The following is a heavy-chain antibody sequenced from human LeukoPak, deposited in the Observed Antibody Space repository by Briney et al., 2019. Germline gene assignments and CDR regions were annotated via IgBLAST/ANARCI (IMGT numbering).Heavy chain of an antibody. J-gene: IGHJ6*04. CDR1: GFIFNDYE. D-gene: IGHD3-10*02. V-gene: IGHV3-48*03. CDR3: AELGITMIGGV. CDR2: ISRSAAAI. Sequence: GGSLRLSCAAFGFIFNDYEMNWVRQAPGKGLEWVSYISRSAAAIYYIESVKGRFIISRDNAKNSLYLQMNSLRAEDTAVYYCAELGITMIGGVWGKGTTVTISS.